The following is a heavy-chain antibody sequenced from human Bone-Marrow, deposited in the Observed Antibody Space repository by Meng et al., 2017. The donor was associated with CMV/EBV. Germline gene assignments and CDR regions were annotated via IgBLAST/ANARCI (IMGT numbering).Heavy chain of an antibody. J-gene: IGHJ4*02. D-gene: IGHD1-26*01. CDR2: ISAYNGNT. V-gene: IGHV1-18*01. Sequence: ASVKVSCKASGYTFTSYGISWVRQAPGQGLEWMGWISAYNGNTNYAQKLQGRVTMTTDTSTSTAYMELRSLRSDDTAVYYCARDLSGSYYPYYFDYWGQGTRVTVSS. CDR1: GYTFTSYG. CDR3: ARDLSGSYYPYYFDY.